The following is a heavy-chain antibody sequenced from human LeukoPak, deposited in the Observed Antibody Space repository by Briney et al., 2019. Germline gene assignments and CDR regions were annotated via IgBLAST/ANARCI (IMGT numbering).Heavy chain of an antibody. D-gene: IGHD2-15*01. V-gene: IGHV1-18*01. CDR1: GYTFSNYG. CDR3: ARESYCSGGNCYSGAGDY. Sequence: ASVKVSCKASGYTFSNYGITWVRQAAGQGLEWMGWISAHNGNTKYAQNLQGRVTMTADTSTSTAYMELRRLTSDDTAVYYCARESYCSGGNCYSGAGDYWGQGTLVSVSS. CDR2: ISAHNGNT. J-gene: IGHJ4*02.